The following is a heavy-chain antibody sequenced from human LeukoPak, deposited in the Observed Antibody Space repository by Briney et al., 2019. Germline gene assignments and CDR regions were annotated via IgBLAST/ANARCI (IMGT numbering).Heavy chain of an antibody. Sequence: GGTLRLSCAASGFTFSSYGMSWVRQAPGKGLEWVSAISGSGGSTYYADSVKGRFTISRDNSKNTPYLQMNSLRAEDTAVYYCAKVAWLGENLGYFDYWGQGTLVTVSS. V-gene: IGHV3-23*01. J-gene: IGHJ4*02. CDR1: GFTFSSYG. CDR3: AKVAWLGENLGYFDY. D-gene: IGHD3-10*01. CDR2: ISGSGGST.